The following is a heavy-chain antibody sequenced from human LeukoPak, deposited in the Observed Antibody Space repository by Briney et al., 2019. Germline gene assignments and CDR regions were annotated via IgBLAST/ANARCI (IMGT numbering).Heavy chain of an antibody. V-gene: IGHV3-23*01. CDR2: ISDSGGRT. Sequence: GRSLRLSCAVSGITLSNYGMSWVRQAPGKGLEWVAGISDSGGRTNYADSVKGRFTSSRDNSKNTLYLQMDSLRAEDTAVYYCARDADTSGHFSWFDSWGQGTPVIVSS. CDR1: GITLSNYG. CDR3: ARDADTSGHFSWFDS. J-gene: IGHJ5*01. D-gene: IGHD6-19*01.